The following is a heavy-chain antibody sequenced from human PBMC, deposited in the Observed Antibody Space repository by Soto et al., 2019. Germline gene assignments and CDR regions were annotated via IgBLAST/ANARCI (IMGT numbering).Heavy chain of an antibody. CDR3: AKAHNYDFWSGYNTL. V-gene: IGHV3-23*01. D-gene: IGHD3-3*01. Sequence: EVQLLESGGGLVQPGGSLRLSCAASGFTFSSYAMSWVRQAPGKGLEWVSAISGSGGSTYYADSVKGRFTISRDNSKNTLDLQMNSLRAEDTAVYYCAKAHNYDFWSGYNTLWGQGTLVTVSS. J-gene: IGHJ4*02. CDR1: GFTFSSYA. CDR2: ISGSGGST.